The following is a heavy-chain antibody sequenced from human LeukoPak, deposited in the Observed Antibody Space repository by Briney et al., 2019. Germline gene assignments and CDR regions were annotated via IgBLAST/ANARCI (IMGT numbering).Heavy chain of an antibody. CDR1: GYTFTGYY. V-gene: IGHV1-2*04. Sequence: ASVKVPCKASGYTFTGYYMRWVRQAPGQGLEWMGWINPNSGGTNYAQKFQGWVTMTRDTSISTAYMELSRLRSDDTAVYYCARGEPEYSSSLFYFDYWGQGTLVTVSS. CDR2: INPNSGGT. CDR3: ARGEPEYSSSLFYFDY. J-gene: IGHJ4*02. D-gene: IGHD6-6*01.